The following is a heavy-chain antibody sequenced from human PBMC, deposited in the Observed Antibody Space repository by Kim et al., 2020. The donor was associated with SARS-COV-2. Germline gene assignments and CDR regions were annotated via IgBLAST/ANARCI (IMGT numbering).Heavy chain of an antibody. J-gene: IGHJ1*01. CDR2: ISDDGGKT. CDR3: TKGPFLSSTGTSFF. D-gene: IGHD1-1*01. CDR1: GFTFSGSW. Sequence: GGSLRLSCAGSGFTFSGSWMHLVRQVPGKGPEWVSRISDDGGKTFYADSVQGRFVISRDNAKNTIYLQMNSLKAEDSAMYYFTKGPFLSSTGTSFFWGPG. V-gene: IGHV3-74*01.